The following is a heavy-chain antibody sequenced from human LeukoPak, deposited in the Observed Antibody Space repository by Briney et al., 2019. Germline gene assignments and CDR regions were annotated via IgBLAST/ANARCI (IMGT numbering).Heavy chain of an antibody. CDR1: GFTFSSYW. D-gene: IGHD6-13*01. CDR2: INSDGSST. J-gene: IGHJ5*02. CDR3: ARRAAAMIGGFDP. Sequence: GSLRLSCAASGFTFSSYWMHWVRQAPGKVLVWVSRINSDGSSTSYADSVRGRFTISRDNAKNTLYLQMNSLRAEDTAVYYCARRAAAMIGGFDPWGQGTLVTVSS. V-gene: IGHV3-74*01.